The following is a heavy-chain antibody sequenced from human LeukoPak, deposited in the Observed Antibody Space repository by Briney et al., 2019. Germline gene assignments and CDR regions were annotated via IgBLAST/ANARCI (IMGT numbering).Heavy chain of an antibody. J-gene: IGHJ4*02. V-gene: IGHV3-23*01. CDR2: ISDSGGVT. Sequence: GGSLRLSCAASGFTFSNYAMSWVRQAPGKGLEWVSAISDSGGVTNCADSVKGRFTISRDNSKNTLYLQMNSLRAEDTAVYYCAKRSCGGGSCNFDYWGQGTLVTVSS. CDR3: AKRSCGGGSCNFDY. CDR1: GFTFSNYA. D-gene: IGHD2-15*01.